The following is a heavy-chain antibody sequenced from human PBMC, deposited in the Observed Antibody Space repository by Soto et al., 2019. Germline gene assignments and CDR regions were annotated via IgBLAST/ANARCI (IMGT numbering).Heavy chain of an antibody. CDR1: GFTFSSYG. Sequence: PGGSLRLSCAASGFTFSSYGMHWVRQAPGKGLEWVAVISYDGSNKYYADSVKGRFTISRDNSKNTLYLQMNSLRAEDTAVYYCANGPGSIAVAGTWVNFDYWGQGTLVTVSS. J-gene: IGHJ4*02. CDR2: ISYDGSNK. CDR3: ANGPGSIAVAGTWVNFDY. D-gene: IGHD6-19*01. V-gene: IGHV3-30*18.